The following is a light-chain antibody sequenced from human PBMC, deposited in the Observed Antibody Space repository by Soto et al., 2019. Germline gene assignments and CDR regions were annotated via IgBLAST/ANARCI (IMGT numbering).Light chain of an antibody. CDR1: SGRSSYI. V-gene: IGLV4-60*03. J-gene: IGLJ3*02. CDR3: ETWDSNSRV. Sequence: QAVVTQSSSASASLGSSVKLTCTLSSGRSSYIIAWHQQQPGKAPRYLMKLEGSGNYNKGSGVPDRFSGSSSGADRYLSISNLQSEDEADYYCETWDSNSRVFGGGTKLTVL. CDR2: LEGSGNY.